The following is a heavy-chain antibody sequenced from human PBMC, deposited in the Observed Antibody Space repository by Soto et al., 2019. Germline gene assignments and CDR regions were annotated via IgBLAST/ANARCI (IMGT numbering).Heavy chain of an antibody. CDR2: IDTGSKFM. J-gene: IGHJ6*02. V-gene: IGHV3-21*01. CDR1: GFTFSAYT. CDR3: ARETESYNWNHGLMDV. Sequence: EVQLVESGGGLVKPGGSLRLSCAASGFTFSAYTMNWVRQAPGKGLEWISSIDTGSKFMFYADSVTGRFTISRDNAKNSLYLQINSLRAEDTAVYYCARETESYNWNHGLMDVWGQGTTVTVSS. D-gene: IGHD1-20*01.